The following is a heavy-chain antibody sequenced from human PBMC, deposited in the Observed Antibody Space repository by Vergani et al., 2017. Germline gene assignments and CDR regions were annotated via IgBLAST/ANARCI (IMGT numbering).Heavy chain of an antibody. J-gene: IGHJ4*02. V-gene: IGHV4-34*01. Sequence: QVQLQQWGAGLLKPSETLSLTCAVYGGSFSGYYWSWIRQPPGKGLEWIGEINHSGSTNYNPSLKSRVTISVDTSKNQFSLKLSSVTAADTAVYYCARGSPRNGGFDYWGQGTTVTVSS. CDR1: GGSFSGYY. D-gene: IGHD1-1*01. CDR2: INHSGST. CDR3: ARGSPRNGGFDY.